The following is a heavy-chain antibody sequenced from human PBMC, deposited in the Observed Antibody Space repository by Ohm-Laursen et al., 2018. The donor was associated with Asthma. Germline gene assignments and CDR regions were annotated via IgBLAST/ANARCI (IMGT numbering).Heavy chain of an antibody. CDR1: GFTVSSNY. J-gene: IGHJ6*02. Sequence: SLRLSCSASGFTVSSNYMSWVRQVPGKGLEWVAAMLHEGSNKYYGDSVKGRFTISRDNSKNTLYLQMNSLRPDDTAVYYCAKNSDGDYAPYYYYGMDVWGQGTTVTVSS. D-gene: IGHD4-17*01. V-gene: IGHV3-30*18. CDR3: AKNSDGDYAPYYYYGMDV. CDR2: MLHEGSNK.